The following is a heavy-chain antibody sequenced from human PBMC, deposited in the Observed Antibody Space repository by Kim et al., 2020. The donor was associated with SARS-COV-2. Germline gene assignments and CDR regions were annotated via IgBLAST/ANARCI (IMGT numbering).Heavy chain of an antibody. CDR2: T. Sequence: TYDSDSVNGRFTISRDNSKNTLYLQRNSLSAEDTALYYCARAPGRVDPFDYWGQGTLVTVSS. V-gene: IGHV3-23*01. J-gene: IGHJ4*02. D-gene: IGHD2-15*01. CDR3: ARAPGRVDPFDY.